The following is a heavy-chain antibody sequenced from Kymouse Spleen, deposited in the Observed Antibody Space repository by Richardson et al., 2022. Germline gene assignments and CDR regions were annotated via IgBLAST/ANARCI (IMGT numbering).Heavy chain of an antibody. CDR2: IGTAGDT. Sequence: EVQLVESGGGLVQPGGSLRLSCAASGFTFSSYDMHWVRQATGKGLEWVSAIGTAGDTYYPGSVKGRFTISRENAKNSLYLQMNSLRAGDTAVYYCARGGAMVNYYYYGMDVWGQGTTVTVSS. CDR1: GFTFSSYD. D-gene: IGHD5-18,IGHD5-18*01. J-gene: IGHJ6*02. CDR3: ARGGAMVNYYYYGMDV. V-gene: IGHV3-13*01.